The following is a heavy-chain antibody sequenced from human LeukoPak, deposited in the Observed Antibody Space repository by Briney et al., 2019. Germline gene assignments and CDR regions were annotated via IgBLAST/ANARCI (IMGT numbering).Heavy chain of an antibody. CDR2: INPNSGGT. V-gene: IGHV1-2*02. CDR3: ARENFQRYSSSWYYFDY. D-gene: IGHD6-13*01. J-gene: IGHJ4*02. CDR1: GYTFTGYY. Sequence: ASVKASCKASGYTFTGYYMHWVRQAPGQGLEWMGWINPNSGGTNYAQKFQGRVTMTRDASISTAYMELSRLRSDDTAVYYCARENFQRYSSSWYYFDYWGQGTLVTVSS.